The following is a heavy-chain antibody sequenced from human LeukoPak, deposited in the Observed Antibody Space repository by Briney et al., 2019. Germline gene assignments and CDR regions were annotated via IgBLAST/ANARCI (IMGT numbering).Heavy chain of an antibody. Sequence: KPSETLSLTCTGSGASVTTYYWSWIRQPAGKGLEWIGRIYSSGTTNYNLSLRGRVTMSLDTSRNQVSLKLSSVAAADTAMYYCARDYDKAFDYWGQGTLVTVSS. CDR1: GASVTTYY. V-gene: IGHV4-4*07. D-gene: IGHD3-16*01. CDR2: IYSSGTT. J-gene: IGHJ4*02. CDR3: ARDYDKAFDY.